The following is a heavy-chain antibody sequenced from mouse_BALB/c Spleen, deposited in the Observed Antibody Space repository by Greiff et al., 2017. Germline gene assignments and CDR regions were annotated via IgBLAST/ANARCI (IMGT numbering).Heavy chain of an antibody. D-gene: IGHD1-2*01. CDR3: ARYFLHYYGLAY. CDR1: GDSITSYY. J-gene: IGHJ3*01. V-gene: IGHV3-8*02. Sequence: VKLMESGPRLVKPSQTLSLTCSVSGDSITSYYWNWIRKFPGNKLEYIGYISYSGSTYYNPPLKSRISIIRDTSKNQYYLQLNSVTTEDTATYYCARYFLHYYGLAYWGQGTLVTVSA. CDR2: ISYSGST.